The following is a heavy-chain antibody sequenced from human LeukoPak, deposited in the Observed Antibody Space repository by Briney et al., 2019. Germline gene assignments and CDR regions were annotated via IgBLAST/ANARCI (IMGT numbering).Heavy chain of an antibody. Sequence: SETLSLTCAVYGGSFSGYYWSWIRQPPGKGLEWIGEINHSGSTNYNPSLKSRVTISVDTSKNQFSLKLSSVTAADTAVYYCARGQGRGRYSGYDRRFYYFDYWGQGTLVTVSS. V-gene: IGHV4-34*01. D-gene: IGHD5-12*01. CDR2: INHSGST. CDR3: ARGQGRGRYSGYDRRFYYFDY. CDR1: GGSFSGYY. J-gene: IGHJ4*02.